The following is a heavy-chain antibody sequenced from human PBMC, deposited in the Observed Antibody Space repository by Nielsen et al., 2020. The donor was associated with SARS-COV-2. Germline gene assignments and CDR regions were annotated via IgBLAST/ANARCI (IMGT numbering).Heavy chain of an antibody. CDR2: SSGTGVSTYYGST. J-gene: IGHJ6*02. CDR3: AKDRGCSSTSCYPVDSYYYGMDV. CDR1: GFDFGYYA. V-gene: IGHV3-23*01. Sequence: GESLKISCVASGFDFGYYAMSWVRQAPGKGLEWVSASSGTGVSTYYGSTYYADSVGGRFTISRDNSKNTLFLQMSNLRAEDTAVYYCAKDRGCSSTSCYPVDSYYYGMDVWGQGTTVTVSS. D-gene: IGHD2-2*01.